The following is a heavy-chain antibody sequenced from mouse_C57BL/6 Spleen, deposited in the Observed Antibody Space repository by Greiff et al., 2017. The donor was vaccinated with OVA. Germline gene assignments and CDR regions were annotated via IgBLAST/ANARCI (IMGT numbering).Heavy chain of an antibody. V-gene: IGHV1-42*01. J-gene: IGHJ2*01. D-gene: IGHD2-4*01. CDR1: GYSFTGYF. CDR2: INPGTGGT. CDR3: ARCPNDYEVLDY. Sequence: EVQLLQSGPELVRPGASVKLSCKASGYSFTGYFINWVKHSPEQSLEWIGVINPGTGGTTYNEKFKAKATLTADKSSSTAYMQLRSLTSEDSAVYYCARCPNDYEVLDYWGQGTTLTVSS.